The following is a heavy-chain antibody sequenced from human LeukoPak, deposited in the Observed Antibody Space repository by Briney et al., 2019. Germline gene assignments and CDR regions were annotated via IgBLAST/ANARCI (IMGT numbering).Heavy chain of an antibody. Sequence: PGGSLRLSCAASGFTVSSNYMSWVRQAPGKGLEWVSVIYSGGSTYYADSVKGRFTISRDNSKNTLYLQMNSLRAEDTAVYYCARDGYSSGWSTFDYWGQGTLVTVSS. D-gene: IGHD6-19*01. CDR2: IYSGGST. V-gene: IGHV3-66*01. CDR3: ARDGYSSGWSTFDY. J-gene: IGHJ4*02. CDR1: GFTVSSNY.